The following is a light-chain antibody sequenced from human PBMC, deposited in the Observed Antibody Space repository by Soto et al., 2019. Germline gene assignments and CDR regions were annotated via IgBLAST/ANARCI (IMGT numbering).Light chain of an antibody. Sequence: IVWSQSYANLSSSPAARATLPCRASQSVSSYLAWYQQKPGQAPRLLIYDASNRATGIPARFSGSGSGTDFTLTISSLEPADFAVYYCQQRSNWPPWTFGQGTKVDIK. CDR1: QSVSSY. J-gene: IGKJ1*01. V-gene: IGKV3-11*01. CDR2: DAS. CDR3: QQRSNWPPWT.